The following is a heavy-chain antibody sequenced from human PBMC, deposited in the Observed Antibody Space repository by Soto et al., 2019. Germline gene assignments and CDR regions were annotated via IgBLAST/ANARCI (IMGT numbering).Heavy chain of an antibody. V-gene: IGHV3-30*18. J-gene: IGHJ6*02. CDR3: AKGDRAEGGSYYYYGMDV. CDR1: GFTFSSYG. CDR2: ISYDGSNK. Sequence: PGGSLRLSCAASGFTFSSYGMHWVRQAPGKGLEWVAVISYDGSNKYYADSVKGRFTISRDNSKNTLYLQMNSLRAEDTAVYYCAKGDRAEGGSYYYYGMDVWGQGTTVTVSS. D-gene: IGHD1-26*01.